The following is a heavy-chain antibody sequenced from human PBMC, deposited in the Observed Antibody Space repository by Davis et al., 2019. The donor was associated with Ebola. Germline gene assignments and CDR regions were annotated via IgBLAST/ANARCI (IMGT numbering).Heavy chain of an antibody. J-gene: IGHJ6*02. Sequence: PGGSLRLSCAASGFTFSSYAMHWVRQAPGKGLEWVAVISYDGSNKYYADSVKDRFTISRDNSKNTLYLQMNSLRAEDTAVYYCARVRSRSSSLRLDYYGMDVWGQGTTVTVSS. D-gene: IGHD6-6*01. V-gene: IGHV3-30-3*01. CDR2: ISYDGSNK. CDR3: ARVRSRSSSLRLDYYGMDV. CDR1: GFTFSSYA.